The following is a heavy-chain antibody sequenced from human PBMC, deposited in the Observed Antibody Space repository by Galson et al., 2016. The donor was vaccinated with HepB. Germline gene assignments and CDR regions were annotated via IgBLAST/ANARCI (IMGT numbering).Heavy chain of an antibody. V-gene: IGHV3-7*03. CDR3: ARDATDYYDSSGYPEY. CDR2: IKQDADEK. CDR1: GFSFSNYW. D-gene: IGHD3-22*01. Sequence: SLRLSCAASGFSFSNYWMAWVRQTPGKGPEWVANIKQDADEKHYVDSVKGRFTISRDNAKNSLYLQMNTLRAEDTAVYYCARDATDYYDSSGYPEYWGQGTLVTVSS. J-gene: IGHJ4*02.